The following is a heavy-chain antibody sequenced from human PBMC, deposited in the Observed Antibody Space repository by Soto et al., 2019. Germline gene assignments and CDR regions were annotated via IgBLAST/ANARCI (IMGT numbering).Heavy chain of an antibody. V-gene: IGHV1-18*01. CDR2: ISAYNGNT. CDR3: ATGASLIAGGADLSNPCNCFDP. CDR1: GYTFTSYG. J-gene: IGHJ5*02. D-gene: IGHD6-13*01. Sequence: GASVKVSCKASGYTFTSYGISWVRQAPGQGLEWMGWISAYNGNTNYAQKLQGRVTMTTDTSTSTAYMELRSLRSDDTAVYYCATGASLIAGGADLSNPCNCFDPWGQGTLGTVAS.